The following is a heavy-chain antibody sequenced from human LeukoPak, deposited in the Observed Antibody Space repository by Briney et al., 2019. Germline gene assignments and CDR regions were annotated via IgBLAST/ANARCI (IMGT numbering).Heavy chain of an antibody. CDR2: VNPNSGGT. V-gene: IGHV1-2*02. CDR1: GYTFTSYY. Sequence: EASVKVSCKAPGYTFTSYYMQWVRQAPGQGLEWMGWVNPNSGGTKNAQKFQGRVTMTRDTSISTAYMELSRLRSDDTAVYYCARDLSDILTEDYYYYMDVWGKGTTVTVSS. J-gene: IGHJ6*03. D-gene: IGHD3-9*01. CDR3: ARDLSDILTEDYYYYMDV.